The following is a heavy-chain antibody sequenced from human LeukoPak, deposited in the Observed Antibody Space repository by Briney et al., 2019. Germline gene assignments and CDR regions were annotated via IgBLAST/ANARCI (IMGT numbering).Heavy chain of an antibody. CDR2: ISYDGSNK. J-gene: IGHJ3*02. V-gene: IGHV3-30-3*01. D-gene: IGHD3-3*01. Sequence: PGGSLRLSCAASGFTFSSYAMHWVRQAPGKGLEWVAVISYDGSNKYYADSVKGRFTISRDNSKNTLYLQMNSLRAEDTAVYYCAKDSSLRFLEWLVPHHDAFDIWGQGTMVTVSS. CDR1: GFTFSSYA. CDR3: AKDSSLRFLEWLVPHHDAFDI.